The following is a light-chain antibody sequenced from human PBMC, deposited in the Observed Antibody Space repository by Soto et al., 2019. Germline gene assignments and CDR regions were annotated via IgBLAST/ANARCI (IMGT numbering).Light chain of an antibody. V-gene: IGKV3-20*01. CDR3: QQYGSSPWT. CDR2: DAS. CDR1: QSVSSY. J-gene: IGKJ1*01. Sequence: EIVLTQSPDTLPLSPGERATLSCRASQSVSSYLAWYQQKPGQAPRLLIYDASNRATGIPDRFSGSGSGTDFTLTISRLEPEDFAVYYCQQYGSSPWTFGQGTKVDIK.